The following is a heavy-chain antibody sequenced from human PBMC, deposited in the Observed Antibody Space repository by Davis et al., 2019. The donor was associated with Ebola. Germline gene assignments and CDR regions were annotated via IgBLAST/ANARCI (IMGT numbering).Heavy chain of an antibody. V-gene: IGHV1-46*01. CDR1: GYTFTSYY. CDR2: INPSGGNT. D-gene: IGHD2-15*01. J-gene: IGHJ6*02. Sequence: ASVKVSCKASGYTFTSYYMHWVRQAPGQGLEWMGIINPSGGNTNYAQKLQGRVTMTTDTSTSTAYMELRSLRSDDTAVYYCARGGYCSGGSCYSMYYYYYYGMDVWGQGTTVTVSS. CDR3: ARGGYCSGGSCYSMYYYYYYGMDV.